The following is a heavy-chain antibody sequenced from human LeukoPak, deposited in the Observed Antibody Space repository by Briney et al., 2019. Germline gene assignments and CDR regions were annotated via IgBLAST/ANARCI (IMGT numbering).Heavy chain of an antibody. V-gene: IGHV3-48*02. CDR2: ISVSGGVR. D-gene: IGHD2/OR15-2a*01. J-gene: IGHJ4*02. CDR3: ARDRGYFYDQLDY. Sequence: GGSLRLSCVASGYPFGSYSMNWIRQAPGKGLEWVSYISVSGGVRSYADSVKGRFTISRDDARNSLYLQMNSLKDEDTAVYYCARDRGYFYDQLDYWGQGTLVTVSS. CDR1: GYPFGSYS.